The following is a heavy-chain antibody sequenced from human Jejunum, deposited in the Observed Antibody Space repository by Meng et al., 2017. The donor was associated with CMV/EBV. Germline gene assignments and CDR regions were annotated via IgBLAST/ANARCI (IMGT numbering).Heavy chain of an antibody. CDR3: AHFVGGYYPSRPDY. V-gene: IGHV2-5*02. Sequence: QTTLKESCPTLVKPTQTLTLTCSFSGFSPSTSGEGVGWIRQPPGKALEWLALIYRGDDKRYSPSLNSRLTIAKDTSKNEVVLTLTNMGPIDTGTYYCAHFVGGYYPSRPDYWGQGTLVTVSS. CDR1: GFSPSTSGEG. J-gene: IGHJ4*02. CDR2: IYRGDDK. D-gene: IGHD1-26*01.